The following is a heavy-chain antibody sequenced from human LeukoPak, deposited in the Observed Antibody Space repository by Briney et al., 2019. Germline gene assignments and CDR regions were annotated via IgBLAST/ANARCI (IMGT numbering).Heavy chain of an antibody. CDR3: AKDFGSGYDPPYYYYYMDV. D-gene: IGHD5-12*01. V-gene: IGHV3-30*04. J-gene: IGHJ6*03. Sequence: GRSLRLSCAASGFTFSSYAMHWVRQAPGKGLEWVAVISYDGSNKYYADSVKGRFTISRDNSKNTLYLQMNSLRAEDTAVYYCAKDFGSGYDPPYYYYYMDVWGKGTTVTISS. CDR2: ISYDGSNK. CDR1: GFTFSSYA.